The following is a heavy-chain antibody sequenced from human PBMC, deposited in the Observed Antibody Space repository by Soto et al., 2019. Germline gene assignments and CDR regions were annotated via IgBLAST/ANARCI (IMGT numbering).Heavy chain of an antibody. CDR1: GYSFTSYC. CDR3: ARLILGATDAFDI. CDR2: IYPGDSDT. V-gene: IGHV5-51*01. D-gene: IGHD1-26*01. J-gene: IGHJ3*02. Sequence: XESLNRSCKASGYSFTSYCIGWVRQMPGKGLEWMGIIYPGDSDTRYSPSFQGQVTISADKSISTAYLQWSSLKASDTAMYYCARLILGATDAFDIWGQGTMVTVSS.